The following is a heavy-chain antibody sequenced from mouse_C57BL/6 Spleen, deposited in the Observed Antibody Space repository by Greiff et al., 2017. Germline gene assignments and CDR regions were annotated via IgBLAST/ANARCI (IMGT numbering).Heavy chain of an antibody. CDR3: ARGTGDLYWYFDV. J-gene: IGHJ1*03. V-gene: IGHV1-63*01. CDR1: GYTFTNYW. CDR2: IYPGGGYT. Sequence: VQLQQSGAELVRPGTSVKMSCKASGYTFTNYWIGWAKQRPGHGLEWIGDIYPGGGYTNYNEKFKGKATLTADKSSSTAYMQFSSLTSEDSAIYYCARGTGDLYWYFDVWGTGTTVTVSS. D-gene: IGHD4-1*01.